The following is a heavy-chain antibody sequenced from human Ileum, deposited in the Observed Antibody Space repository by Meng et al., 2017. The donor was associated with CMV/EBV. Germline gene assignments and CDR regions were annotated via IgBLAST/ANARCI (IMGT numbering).Heavy chain of an antibody. CDR3: AKGYSSGWTGSSIRHGMDV. J-gene: IGHJ6*02. Sequence: GGSLRLSCAASGFTFSAYNMNWVRQAPGKGLEWVASISISSSFIYYADSVKGRFTISRDNSKNTLYLQMNSLRAEDTAVYYCAKGYSSGWTGSSIRHGMDVWGQGTTVTVSS. V-gene: IGHV3-21*04. CDR1: GFTFSAYN. CDR2: ISISSSFI. D-gene: IGHD6-19*01.